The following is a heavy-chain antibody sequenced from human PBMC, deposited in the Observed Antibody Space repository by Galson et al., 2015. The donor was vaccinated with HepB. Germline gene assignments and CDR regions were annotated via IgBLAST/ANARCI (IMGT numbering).Heavy chain of an antibody. Sequence: FASTLWMFICSSRVFLELSLGKVLEWVAYISYDGGNKYYADSAKGRFTISRDTSKNTLYLQMNSLKIEDTAVYYCARGDHSTSWNYWYFDFWGRGTLVTVSS. D-gene: IGHD6-13*01. J-gene: IGHJ2*01. CDR1: LWMFICSS. CDR2: ISYDGGNK. CDR3: ARGDHSTSWNYWYFDF. V-gene: IGHV3-30*04.